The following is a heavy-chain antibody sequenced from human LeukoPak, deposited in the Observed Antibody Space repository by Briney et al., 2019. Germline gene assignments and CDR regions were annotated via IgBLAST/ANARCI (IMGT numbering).Heavy chain of an antibody. CDR2: ISNRGDNT. J-gene: IGHJ4*02. CDR3: ARVLGYYDSNGPFDY. D-gene: IGHD3-22*01. CDR1: GFPFSDYA. Sequence: GGSLRLSCAASGFPFSDYAMTWVRQAPGKGLEWVSAISNRGDNTYYPDSVKGRFTISRDNSKNTLYLQMNSLTADDTAVYYCARVLGYYDSNGPFDYWGQGTLVTVSS. V-gene: IGHV3-23*01.